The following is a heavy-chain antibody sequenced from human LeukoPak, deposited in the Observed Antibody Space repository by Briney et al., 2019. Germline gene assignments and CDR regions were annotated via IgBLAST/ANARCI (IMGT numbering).Heavy chain of an antibody. D-gene: IGHD4-23*01. CDR1: GFIFSTYS. CDR2: ISSSRGTI. V-gene: IGHV3-48*04. CDR3: ARDLGRTVADN. Sequence: GGSLRLSCAASGFIFSTYSMSWVRQATGQGLEWVSFISSSRGTIYYADSVKGRFTISRDNAKNSLYLQMNSLRAEDTAVYYCARDLGRTVADNWGQGTLVTVSS. J-gene: IGHJ4*02.